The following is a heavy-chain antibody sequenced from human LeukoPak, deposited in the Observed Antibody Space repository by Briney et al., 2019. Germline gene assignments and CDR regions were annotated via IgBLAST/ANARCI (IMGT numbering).Heavy chain of an antibody. CDR3: TRVTSWRTGLDY. V-gene: IGHV3-9*01. D-gene: IGHD1-1*01. J-gene: IGHJ4*02. CDR1: GFSFEAYG. Sequence: GGSLRLSCAASGFSFEAYGMYWVRQAPGKGLEWVSGITWNSDDMAYADSVKGRFTISRDNAKNCLYLQMNSLTVEDTALYYCTRVTSWRTGLDYWGQGTLVTVSS. CDR2: ITWNSDDM.